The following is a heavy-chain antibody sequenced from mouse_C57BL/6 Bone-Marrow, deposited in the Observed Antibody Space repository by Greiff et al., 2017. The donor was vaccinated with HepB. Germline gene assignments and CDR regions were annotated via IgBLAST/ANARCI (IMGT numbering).Heavy chain of an antibody. CDR2: IYPGSGST. V-gene: IGHV1-55*01. CDR3: ARSRQLGRGDFDY. J-gene: IGHJ2*02. D-gene: IGHD4-1*02. Sequence: VQLQQPGAELVKPGASVKMSCKASGYTFTSYWITWVKQRPGQGLEWIGDIYPGSGSTNYNEKFKSKATLTVDTSSSTAYMQLSSLTSEDSAVYYCARSRQLGRGDFDYWGQGTSLTVSS. CDR1: GYTFTSYW.